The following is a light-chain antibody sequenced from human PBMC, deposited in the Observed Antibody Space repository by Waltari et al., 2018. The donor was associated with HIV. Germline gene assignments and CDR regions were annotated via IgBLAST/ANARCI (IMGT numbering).Light chain of an antibody. Sequence: IVLTQSPGSLSLSPGERATLSCRASQSVSSYLAWYQQKPGQAPRLLIYDASNRATGIPARFSGSGSGTDFTLTISSLEPEDFAVYYCQQRANWPRVTFGGGTKVEI. V-gene: IGKV3-11*01. CDR1: QSVSSY. CDR2: DAS. CDR3: QQRANWPRVT. J-gene: IGKJ4*01.